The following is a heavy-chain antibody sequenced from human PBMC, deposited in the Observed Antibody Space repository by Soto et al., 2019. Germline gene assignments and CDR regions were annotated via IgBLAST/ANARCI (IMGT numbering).Heavy chain of an antibody. CDR2: IYYSGST. D-gene: IGHD6-13*01. J-gene: IGHJ4*02. Sequence: SETLSLTCTVSGGSISSYYWSWIRQPPGKGLEWIGYIYYSGSTNYNPSLKSRVTISVDTSKNQFSLKLSSVTAADTAVYYCARLHRGIAAAGYFDYWGQGALVTVS. CDR1: GGSISSYY. CDR3: ARLHRGIAAAGYFDY. V-gene: IGHV4-59*08.